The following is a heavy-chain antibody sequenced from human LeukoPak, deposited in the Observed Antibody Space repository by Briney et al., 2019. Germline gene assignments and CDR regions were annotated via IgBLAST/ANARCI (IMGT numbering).Heavy chain of an antibody. CDR1: GFTFSSYW. CDR3: ARDVVATTNLFNY. D-gene: IGHD2-15*01. V-gene: IGHV3-7*03. Sequence: GGSLRLSCAASGFTFSSYWMSWVRQAPGKGLEWVANIKQDGSEKYYVDSVKGRFTISRDNAKNSLYLQMNSLRAEDTAVYYCARDVVATTNLFNYWGQGTLVTVSS. J-gene: IGHJ4*02. CDR2: IKQDGSEK.